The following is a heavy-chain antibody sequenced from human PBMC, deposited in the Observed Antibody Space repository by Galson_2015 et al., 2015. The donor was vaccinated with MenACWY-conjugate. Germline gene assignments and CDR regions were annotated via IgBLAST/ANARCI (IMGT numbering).Heavy chain of an antibody. CDR1: GSSFTSYW. CDR3: ARQPYLGYYYDSSGHPD. CDR2: IYPGDSDT. Sequence: QSGAEVTKPGESLKISCKGSGSSFTSYWIGWVRQMPGKGLEWMGIIYPGDSDTRYSPSFQGQVTISADKSISTAYLQWSSLKASDTAMYYCARQPYLGYYYDSSGHPDWGQGTLVTVSS. D-gene: IGHD3-22*01. V-gene: IGHV5-51*01. J-gene: IGHJ4*02.